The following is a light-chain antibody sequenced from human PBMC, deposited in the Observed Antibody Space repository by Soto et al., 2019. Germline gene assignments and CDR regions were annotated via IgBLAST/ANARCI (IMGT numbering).Light chain of an antibody. V-gene: IGKV1-5*03. Sequence: DTQMTQSPSTVSASVGDRITITCRASQNIQRWLAWYQQKPGKAPKLLIYKASSLERGVPSRFSAGGSGVEFSLTISSLQPDDFATYYCQQYNYFWAFGQGTKVDIK. CDR2: KAS. CDR1: QNIQRW. J-gene: IGKJ1*01. CDR3: QQYNYFWA.